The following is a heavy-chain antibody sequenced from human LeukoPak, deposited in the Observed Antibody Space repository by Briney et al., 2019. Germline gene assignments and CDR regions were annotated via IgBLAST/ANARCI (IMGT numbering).Heavy chain of an antibody. V-gene: IGHV1-69*13. CDR2: IIPIFGTA. CDR3: ARNKYYYDSSGYYSDY. CDR1: GYTFTSYG. J-gene: IGHJ4*02. Sequence: SVKVSCKASGYTFTSYGISWVRQAPGQGLEWMGGIIPIFGTANYAQKFQGRVTITADESTSTAYMELSSLRSEDTAVYYCARNKYYYDSSGYYSDYWGQGTLVTVSS. D-gene: IGHD3-22*01.